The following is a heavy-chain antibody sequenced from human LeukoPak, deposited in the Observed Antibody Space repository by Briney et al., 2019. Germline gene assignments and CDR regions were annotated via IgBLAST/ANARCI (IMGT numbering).Heavy chain of an antibody. CDR2: IYTSGST. J-gene: IGHJ4*02. V-gene: IGHV4-61*02. CDR3: ARDLYGGRYYFDY. D-gene: IGHD4-23*01. Sequence: SETLSLTCTVSGGSISSGSYYWSWIRQPAGKGLEWIGRIYTSGSTNYNPSLKSRVTISVDTSKNQFSLKLSSVTAADTAVYYCARDLYGGRYYFDYWGQGTLVTVSS. CDR1: GGSISSGSYY.